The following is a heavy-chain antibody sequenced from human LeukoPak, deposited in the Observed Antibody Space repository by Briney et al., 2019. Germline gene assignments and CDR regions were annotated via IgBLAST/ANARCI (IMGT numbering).Heavy chain of an antibody. CDR2: IWSDGTNK. Sequence: SGGSLRLSCAASGFIFTHHGMHWVRRAPGKGLEWVAVIWSDGTNKFYSDSVKGRFAISRDNSNDMVYLQMNGLRVDDTAVYYCAKDIQRGFGYTNSLDSWGQGTLVIVSS. V-gene: IGHV3-33*06. D-gene: IGHD4-11*01. CDR1: GFIFTHHG. J-gene: IGHJ4*02. CDR3: AKDIQRGFGYTNSLDS.